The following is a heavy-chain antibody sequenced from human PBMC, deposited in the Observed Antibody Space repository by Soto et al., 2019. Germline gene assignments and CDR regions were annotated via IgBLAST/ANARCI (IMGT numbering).Heavy chain of an antibody. CDR1: GFTFISYA. V-gene: IGHV3-23*01. D-gene: IGHD3-9*01. J-gene: IGHJ6*02. CDR3: AKDYDILTGYSSGMDV. CDR2: ISGSGGST. Sequence: PGGSLRLSCAASGFTFISYAMSWVRQAPGKGLEWVSAISGSGGSTYYADSVKGRFTISRDNSKNTLYLQMNSLRAEDTAVYYCAKDYDILTGYSSGMDVWGQGTTVTVSS.